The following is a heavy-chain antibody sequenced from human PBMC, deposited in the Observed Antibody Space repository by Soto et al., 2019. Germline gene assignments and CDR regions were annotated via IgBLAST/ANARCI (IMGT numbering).Heavy chain of an antibody. Sequence: QVQLVQSGAEVKKPGSSVKVSCKASGGTFSSYAISWVRQAPGQGLEWMGGIIPIFGTANYAQKFQGRVTITADISTGTAYRGLSSRRSGDTAVYYCARGGGVGATTGWDWGQGTLVTVSS. V-gene: IGHV1-69*06. J-gene: IGHJ4*02. CDR1: GGTFSSYA. D-gene: IGHD1-26*01. CDR2: IIPIFGTA. CDR3: ARGGGVGATTGWD.